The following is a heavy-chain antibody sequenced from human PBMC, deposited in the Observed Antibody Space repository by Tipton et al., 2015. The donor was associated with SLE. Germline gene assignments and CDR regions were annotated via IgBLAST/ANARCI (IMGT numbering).Heavy chain of an antibody. D-gene: IGHD4-17*01. CDR1: GDSISGHY. V-gene: IGHV4-59*08. CDR3: ARHAGDYAYFDS. J-gene: IGHJ4*02. CDR2: IYDSGST. Sequence: TLSLTCTVSGDSISGHYRSWIRQPPGKGPEWIGYIYDSGSTSYNPSLKSRVTISEDTSKQQFSLKLSSLTAADTAVYYCARHAGDYAYFDSWGQGTLVTVSS.